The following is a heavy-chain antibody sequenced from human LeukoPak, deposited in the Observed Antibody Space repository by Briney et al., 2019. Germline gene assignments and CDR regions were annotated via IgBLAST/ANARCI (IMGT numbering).Heavy chain of an antibody. CDR2: INHSGST. CDR3: ARDSSTMVRGVIISNWFDP. J-gene: IGHJ5*02. Sequence: SETLSLTCAVYGGSFSGYYWSWIRQPPGKGLEWIGEINHSGSTNYNPSLKSRVTMSVDTSKNQFSLKLSSVTAADTAVYYCARDSSTMVRGVIISNWFDPWGQGTLVTVSS. V-gene: IGHV4-34*01. CDR1: GGSFSGYY. D-gene: IGHD3-10*01.